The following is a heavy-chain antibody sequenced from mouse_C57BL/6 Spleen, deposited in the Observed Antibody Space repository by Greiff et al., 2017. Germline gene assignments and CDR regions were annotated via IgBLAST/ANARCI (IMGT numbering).Heavy chain of an antibody. CDR1: GYTFTDYY. CDR3: ERRKDGGVYAMDY. Sequence: EVQLQQSGPELVKPGASVKISCKASGYTFTDYYMNWVKQSHGKSLEWIGDINPNNGGTSYNQKFKGKATLTVDKSSSTAYMELRSLTSEDSAVYYCERRKDGGVYAMDYWGQGTSVTVSS. CDR2: INPNNGGT. V-gene: IGHV1-26*01. J-gene: IGHJ4*01.